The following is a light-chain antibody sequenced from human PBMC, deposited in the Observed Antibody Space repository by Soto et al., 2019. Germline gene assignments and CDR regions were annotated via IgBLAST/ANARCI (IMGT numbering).Light chain of an antibody. CDR3: QKYKSVPFT. CDR2: AAS. CDR1: QGISNY. V-gene: IGKV1-27*01. Sequence: DIQMTQSPSSLSASVGDRVTITCRASQGISNYLAWYQLKPGKVPKLLIYAASTLQSGVPSRFSGRAAGTEFILTISSLQSEDVGSYYCQKYKSVPFTFGPGTTVDIK. J-gene: IGKJ3*01.